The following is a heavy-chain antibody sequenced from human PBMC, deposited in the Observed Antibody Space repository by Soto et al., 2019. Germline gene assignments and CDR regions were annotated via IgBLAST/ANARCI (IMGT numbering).Heavy chain of an antibody. V-gene: IGHV4-39*01. D-gene: IGHD2-21*01. J-gene: IGHJ3*02. CDR2: IYYSGST. Sequence: QLQLQESGPGLVKPSETLSLTCTVSGGSISSSGYYWGWIRQPTGKGLEWIGNIYYSGSTYCNPSLTSRVTISVDTSKNQFSLKLSSVTPADTAVYYCARQHILEAFDIWGQGTMVTVSS. CDR3: ARQHILEAFDI. CDR1: GGSISSSGYY.